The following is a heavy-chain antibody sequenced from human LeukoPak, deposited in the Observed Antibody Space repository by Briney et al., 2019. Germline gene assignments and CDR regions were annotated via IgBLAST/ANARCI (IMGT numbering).Heavy chain of an antibody. CDR2: TYTSGTT. CDR1: GGSISSGSYY. Sequence: PSQTLSLTCTVSGGSISSGSYYWSWIRQSAGKGLELIGRTYTSGTTNHNPSLNSRVTMSIDTSKSQFSLKLTSVTAADTALYYCARGSGYLGVDSWGQGILVTVSS. CDR3: ARGSGYLGVDS. J-gene: IGHJ4*02. V-gene: IGHV4-61*02. D-gene: IGHD3-22*01.